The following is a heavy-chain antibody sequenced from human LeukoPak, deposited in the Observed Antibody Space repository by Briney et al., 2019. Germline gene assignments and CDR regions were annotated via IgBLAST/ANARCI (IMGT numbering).Heavy chain of an antibody. D-gene: IGHD5-18*01. V-gene: IGHV4-39*01. CDR2: VFHSGKT. CDR3: ARGRWIQLWLPYFDY. J-gene: IGHJ4*02. CDR1: GGSINSSNFH. Sequence: PSETLSLTCTVSGGSINSSNFHWGWIRQSPGKGLEWIGTVFHSGKTYYNPSLESRITISVDTSKNQFSLKLRSVTAADTAVYYCARGRWIQLWLPYFDYWGQGTLVAVSS.